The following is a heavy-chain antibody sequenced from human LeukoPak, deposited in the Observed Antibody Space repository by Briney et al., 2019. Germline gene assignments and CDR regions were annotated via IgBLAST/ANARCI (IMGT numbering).Heavy chain of an antibody. CDR1: GYTFTSYG. V-gene: IGHV1-18*01. CDR3: GYDSSGSAIDY. J-gene: IGHJ4*02. CDR2: ISAYNGNT. Sequence: GASVKVSCKASGYTFTSYGISWVRQAPGQGLEWMGWISAYNGNTSYAQKLQGRVTMTTDTSTSTAYMELRSLRSGDTAVYYCGYDSSGSAIDYWGQGTLVTVSS. D-gene: IGHD3-22*01.